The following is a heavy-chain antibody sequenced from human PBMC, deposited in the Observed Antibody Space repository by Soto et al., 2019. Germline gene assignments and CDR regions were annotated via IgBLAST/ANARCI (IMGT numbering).Heavy chain of an antibody. CDR3: ARSSFVRGVSITCIDY. CDR2: ISSSSSYI. J-gene: IGHJ4*01. D-gene: IGHD3-10*01. CDR1: GVTFRIYS. Sequence: PGGSLRLSCAASGVTFRIYSMNGARQAPGKGLEWVSSISSSSSYIYYADSVKGRFTISRDNAKNSLYLQMNSLRAEDTAVYYCARSSFVRGVSITCIDYWLHGTLVPGSS. V-gene: IGHV3-21*01.